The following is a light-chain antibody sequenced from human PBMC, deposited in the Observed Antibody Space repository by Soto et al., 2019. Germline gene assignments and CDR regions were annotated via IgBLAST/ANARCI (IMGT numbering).Light chain of an antibody. V-gene: IGLV2-8*01. CDR3: SSYGGSNNVV. CDR2: EVS. CDR1: SSDVGGYDY. Sequence: QSALTQPPSASGSPGQSVTISCTGTSSDVGGYDYVSWYQQHPGDAPKLMIYEVSKRPSGVPDRFSGSKSGNTASLTVSGLQAEDEADYYRSSYGGSNNVVFGGGTKVTVL. J-gene: IGLJ3*02.